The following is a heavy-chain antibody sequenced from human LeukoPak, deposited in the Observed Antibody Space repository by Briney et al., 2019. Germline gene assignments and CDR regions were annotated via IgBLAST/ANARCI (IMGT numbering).Heavy chain of an antibody. CDR2: IKPDGSDK. CDR1: GFTFSNFW. CDR3: AKERGSGSYRYYFDY. V-gene: IGHV3-7*01. J-gene: IGHJ4*02. D-gene: IGHD1-26*01. Sequence: GGSLRLSCTASGFTFSNFWMSWVRQAPGKGLEWVANIKPDGSDKYYVDSMEGRFTISRDNAKNTLYLQMNSLRAEDTAVYYCAKERGSGSYRYYFDYWGQGTLVTVSS.